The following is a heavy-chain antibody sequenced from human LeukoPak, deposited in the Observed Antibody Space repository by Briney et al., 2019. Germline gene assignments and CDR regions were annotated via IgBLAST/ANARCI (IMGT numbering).Heavy chain of an antibody. CDR1: GFTFSSCA. D-gene: IGHD3-22*01. J-gene: IGHJ4*02. CDR2: IKSKTDGGTT. V-gene: IGHV3-15*01. CDR3: TTDYSIITMIVVVIP. Sequence: PGGSLRLSCAASGFTFSSCAMSWVRQAPGKGLEWVGRIKSKTDGGTTDYAAPVKGRFTISRDDSKNTLYLQMNSLKTEDTAVYYCTTDYSIITMIVVVIPWGQGTLVTVSS.